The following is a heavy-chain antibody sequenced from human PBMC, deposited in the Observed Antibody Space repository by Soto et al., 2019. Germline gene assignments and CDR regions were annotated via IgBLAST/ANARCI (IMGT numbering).Heavy chain of an antibody. Sequence: SVKVSCKASGGTFSSYAISWVRQAPGQGLEWMGGIIPIFGTANYAQKFQGRVTITADESTSTAYMELSSLRSEDTAVYYCARSGIAAAGTFWYFDLWGRGTLVTVSS. CDR2: IIPIFGTA. CDR1: GGTFSSYA. V-gene: IGHV1-69*13. CDR3: ARSGIAAAGTFWYFDL. D-gene: IGHD6-13*01. J-gene: IGHJ2*01.